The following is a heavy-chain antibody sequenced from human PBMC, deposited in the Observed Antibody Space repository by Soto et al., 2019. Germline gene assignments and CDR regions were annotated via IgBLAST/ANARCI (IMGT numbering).Heavy chain of an antibody. CDR2: TWYDGSTT. CDR3: VRDSEWELTNGFEV. Sequence: QVHLVESGGGVVQPGTSLRLSCAASGFSFSNYGMHWVRQAPGKGLEWVAVTWYDGSTTYYADSVRGRFTVSRDNPKNQLYLQMDSQRDEDTAVYFCVRDSEWELTNGFEVWGQGTTVIVSS. CDR1: GFSFSNYG. J-gene: IGHJ3*01. V-gene: IGHV3-33*01. D-gene: IGHD1-7*01.